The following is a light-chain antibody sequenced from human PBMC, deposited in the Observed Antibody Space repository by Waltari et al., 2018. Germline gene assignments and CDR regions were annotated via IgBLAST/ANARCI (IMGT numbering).Light chain of an antibody. CDR1: SGHVGDYNH. Sequence: QSALTQPASVSGSPGQSITILCTGTSGHVGDYNHVSWYQQPPGKAPKLMIYGVNNRPSGISNRFSGSKSGNTASLTISGLQAEDEADYYCSSYTSSGTYVFGVGTKVTVL. J-gene: IGLJ1*01. V-gene: IGLV2-14*01. CDR3: SSYTSSGTYV. CDR2: GVN.